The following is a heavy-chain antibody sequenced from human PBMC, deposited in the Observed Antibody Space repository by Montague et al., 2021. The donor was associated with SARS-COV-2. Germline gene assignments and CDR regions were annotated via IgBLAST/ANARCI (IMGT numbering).Heavy chain of an antibody. CDR3: VRYSGWLYFDF. V-gene: IGHV6-1*01. CDR2: TYYRSKWYS. J-gene: IGHJ4*02. Sequence: CAISGDSVSSISVTWNWVRQSPARRLVRLGRTYYRSKWYSDYAPSVRDRLTVNPDASKNEFSLELNYVTPEDTAVYDCVRYSGWLYFDFWGQGTLVTVSS. CDR1: GDSVSSISVT. D-gene: IGHD6-19*01.